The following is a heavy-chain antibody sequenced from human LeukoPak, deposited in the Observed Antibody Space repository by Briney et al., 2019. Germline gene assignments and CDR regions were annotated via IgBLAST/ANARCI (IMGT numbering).Heavy chain of an antibody. Sequence: SETLSLTCAVYGESLNDYYWNWIRQPPGKRLEWIGETSHRGGPNYNPSLNTRVTISLDPSKNQFSLTLTSVTAADTAVYYCARGLGRSGNYWGQGALVTVSS. CDR1: GESLNDYY. CDR2: TSHRGGP. J-gene: IGHJ4*02. D-gene: IGHD6-25*01. CDR3: ARGLGRSGNY. V-gene: IGHV4-34*01.